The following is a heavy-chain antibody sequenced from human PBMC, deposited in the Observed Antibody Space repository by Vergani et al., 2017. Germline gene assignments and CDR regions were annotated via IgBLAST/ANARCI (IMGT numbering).Heavy chain of an antibody. D-gene: IGHD1-1*01. CDR2: INTNTDNP. CDR3: ARGRYNWRPQVDY. J-gene: IGHJ4*02. V-gene: IGHV7-4-1*02. Sequence: QVQLEQSGAEVKKPGSSVTVSCRASGGTFGSHTISWVRQAPGQGLQWMGWINTNTDNPTYAQGFTGRFVFSLDTSVSTAYLQINSLKAEDTAVYYCARGRYNWRPQVDYWGQGTLVTVSS. CDR1: GGTFGSHT.